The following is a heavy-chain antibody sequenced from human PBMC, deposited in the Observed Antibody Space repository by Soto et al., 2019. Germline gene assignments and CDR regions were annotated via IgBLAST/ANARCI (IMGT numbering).Heavy chain of an antibody. J-gene: IGHJ6*02. Sequence: GASVRVSCKASGYTFTSYDINWVRQATGQGLEWMGWMNPNSGNTGYAQKFQGRVTMTRNTSISTAYMELSSLRSEDTAVYYCASGYGDYGYNNYGMDVWGQGTTVTVSS. CDR1: GYTFTSYD. D-gene: IGHD4-17*01. CDR3: ASGYGDYGYNNYGMDV. V-gene: IGHV1-8*01. CDR2: MNPNSGNT.